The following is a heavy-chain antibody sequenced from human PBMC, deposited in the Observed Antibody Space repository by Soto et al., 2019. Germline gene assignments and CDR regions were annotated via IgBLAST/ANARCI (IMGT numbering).Heavy chain of an antibody. D-gene: IGHD3-10*01. J-gene: IGHJ4*02. CDR1: GGSISNGGYY. V-gene: IGHV4-31*03. CDR3: AKEIRE. CDR2: IYFGGRS. Sequence: QVQLQESGPGLVKPSQTLSLTCTVSGGSISNGGYYWTWIRQHPGKGLEWIGYIYFGGRSLYNPSLRSRIAMSVDAAKNQFSLTMSSLTAADTAGYYCAKEIREWGQGTLVTVSS.